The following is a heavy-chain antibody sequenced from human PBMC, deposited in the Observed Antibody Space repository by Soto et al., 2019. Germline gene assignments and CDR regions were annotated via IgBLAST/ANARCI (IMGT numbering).Heavy chain of an antibody. CDR3: ARYPRLDY. CDR2: IYYTGST. Sequence: SETLSLTCTVSGGSISGYYWSWIRQPPGKRLEWIFYIYYTGSTNYIPSFRIRVTISIDTSKNQFSLKLSFVTAADTAVYYCARYPRLDYWGQGTLVTVSS. J-gene: IGHJ4*02. V-gene: IGHV4-59*08. CDR1: GGSISGYY.